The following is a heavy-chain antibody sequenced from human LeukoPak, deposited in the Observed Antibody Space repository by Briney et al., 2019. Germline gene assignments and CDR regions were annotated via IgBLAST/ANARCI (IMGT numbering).Heavy chain of an antibody. V-gene: IGHV4-30-2*01. CDR1: GGSISSGGYY. CDR3: ARDSNYYDSSGYYSLYYYGMDV. D-gene: IGHD3-22*01. CDR2: IYHSGST. Sequence: SETLSLTCTVSGGSISSGGYYWSWIRQPPGKGLEWIGYIYHSGSTYYNPSLKSRVTISVDTSKNQFSLKLSSVTAADTAVYYCARDSNYYDSSGYYSLYYYGMDVWGQGTTVTVSS. J-gene: IGHJ6*02.